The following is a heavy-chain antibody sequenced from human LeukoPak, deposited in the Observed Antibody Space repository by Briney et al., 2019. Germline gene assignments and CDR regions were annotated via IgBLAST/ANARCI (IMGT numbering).Heavy chain of an antibody. V-gene: IGHV4-61*02. CDR2: IYTSGST. J-gene: IGHJ4*02. D-gene: IGHD6-13*01. Sequence: SETLSLTCTVSGGSISSGSYYWSWIRQPAGKGLEWIGRIYTSGSTNYNPSLKSRVTISVDTSKNQFSLKLSSVTAADTAVYYCARDAVRAAAGTIDYWGQGTLVTVSS. CDR1: GGSISSGSYY. CDR3: ARDAVRAAAGTIDY.